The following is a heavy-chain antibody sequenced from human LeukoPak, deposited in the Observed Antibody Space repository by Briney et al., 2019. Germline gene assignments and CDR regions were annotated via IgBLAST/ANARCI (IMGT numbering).Heavy chain of an antibody. Sequence: ASVKVSCKASGNTFTSYYMHWVRQAPGQGLEWMGIINPSGGSTSYAQKFQGRVTMTRDTSTSTVYMELSSLRSEDTAVYYCASSEWRHSSSWYKGAREGNDAFDIWGQGTMVTVSS. CDR1: GNTFTSYY. CDR2: INPSGGST. CDR3: ASSEWRHSSSWYKGAREGNDAFDI. J-gene: IGHJ3*02. D-gene: IGHD6-13*01. V-gene: IGHV1-46*01.